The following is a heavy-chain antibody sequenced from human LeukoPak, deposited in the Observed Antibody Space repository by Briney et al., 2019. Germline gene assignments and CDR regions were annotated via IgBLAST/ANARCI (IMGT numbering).Heavy chain of an antibody. V-gene: IGHV1-18*01. CDR2: IAPYEGDT. CDR3: ASNFIRTGYFGEYYLH. D-gene: IGHD3-9*01. J-gene: IGHJ1*01. CDR1: GYTFTTYG. Sequence: ASVKVSCKSSGYTFTTYGLSWVRQAPGQGLEWLGWIAPYEGDTQYTPKLQDRITLTADTATTTVYMELRSLREDDSAVYYCASNFIRTGYFGEYYLHWGQGTQVVVSS.